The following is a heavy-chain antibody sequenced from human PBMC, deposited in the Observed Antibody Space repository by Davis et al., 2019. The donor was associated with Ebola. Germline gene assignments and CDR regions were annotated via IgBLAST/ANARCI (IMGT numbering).Heavy chain of an antibody. D-gene: IGHD1-26*01. CDR1: GGSISSSSYY. V-gene: IGHV4-61*05. CDR2: IYYSGST. Sequence: SETLSLTCTVSGGSISSSSYYWSWIRQPPGKGLEWIGYIYYSGSTNYNPSLKSRVTISVDTSKNQFSLKLSSVTAADTAVYYCARAGVVGATGVDYWGQGTLVTVSS. J-gene: IGHJ4*02. CDR3: ARAGVVGATGVDY.